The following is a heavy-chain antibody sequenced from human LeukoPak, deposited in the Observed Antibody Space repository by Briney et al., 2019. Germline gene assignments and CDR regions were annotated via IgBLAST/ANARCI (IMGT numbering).Heavy chain of an antibody. J-gene: IGHJ4*02. CDR1: GGTFSSYT. Sequence: GASMKVSCKASGGTFSSYTISWVRQAPGQGLGWMGRIIPILGIANYAQKFQGRVTITADKSTSTAYMELSSLRSEDTAVYYCAREREDSSDYWGQGTLVTVSS. V-gene: IGHV1-69*04. CDR2: IIPILGIA. D-gene: IGHD3-22*01. CDR3: AREREDSSDY.